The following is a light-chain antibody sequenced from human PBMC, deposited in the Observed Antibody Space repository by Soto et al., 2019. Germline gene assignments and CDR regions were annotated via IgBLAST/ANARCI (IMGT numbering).Light chain of an antibody. CDR3: HQSGSSPLT. CDR2: GAS. V-gene: IGKV3-20*01. J-gene: IGKJ4*01. Sequence: ESVLTQSPGNLSLSPGERATLSCRASQSVITYLAWYQQKPGQAPRLLIYGASSRATGIPDRFSGSGSGTDFSLTISRLDRYDVAVYYGHQSGSSPLTFGGGTKLEIK. CDR1: QSVITY.